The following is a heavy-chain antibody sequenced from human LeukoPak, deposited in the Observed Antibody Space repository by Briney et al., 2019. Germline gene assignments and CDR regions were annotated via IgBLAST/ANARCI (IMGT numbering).Heavy chain of an antibody. Sequence: ASVKVSCKASGYTFTGYYMHWVRQAPGQGLECMGWINPNSGGTNYAQTFQGRVTMTRDTSISTAYMELSRLRSDDTAVYYCARDPENHNWFDPWGQGTLVTVSS. J-gene: IGHJ5*02. V-gene: IGHV1-2*02. D-gene: IGHD1-14*01. CDR3: ARDPENHNWFDP. CDR1: GYTFTGYY. CDR2: INPNSGGT.